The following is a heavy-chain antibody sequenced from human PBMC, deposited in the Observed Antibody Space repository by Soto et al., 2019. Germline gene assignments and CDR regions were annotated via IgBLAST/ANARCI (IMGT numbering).Heavy chain of an antibody. J-gene: IGHJ5*02. V-gene: IGHV2-26*01. CDR3: ARRDSSGWVQNWFDP. D-gene: IGHD3-22*01. Sequence: QVTLKESGPVLVKPTETLTLTCTVSGFSLSNARMGVSWIRQPPGKALEWLAHIFSNDEKSYSTSLKSRLTIAKDTSKSQVVLTMTNMDPVDTATYYCARRDSSGWVQNWFDPWGQGTLVTVSS. CDR2: IFSNDEK. CDR1: GFSLSNARMG.